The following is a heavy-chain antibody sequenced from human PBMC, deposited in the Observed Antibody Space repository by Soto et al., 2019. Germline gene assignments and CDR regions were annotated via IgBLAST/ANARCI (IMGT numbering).Heavy chain of an antibody. V-gene: IGHV3-30*18. CDR2: ISYDGSNE. CDR3: GKEQSTSPGYGMDV. Sequence: PGGSLRLSCAASGFTFSNFGMHWVRQAPGRGLEWVAVISYDGSNEYYADSVKGRFTISRDKSKNTVYLQMNSLRAEDTAVYYCGKEQSTSPGYGMDVWGQGTTVTVSS. CDR1: GFTFSNFG. J-gene: IGHJ6*02.